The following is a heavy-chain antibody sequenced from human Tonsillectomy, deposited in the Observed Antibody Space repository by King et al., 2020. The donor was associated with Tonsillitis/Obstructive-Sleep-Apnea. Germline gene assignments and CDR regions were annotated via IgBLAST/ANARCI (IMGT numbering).Heavy chain of an antibody. D-gene: IGHD6-13*01. Sequence: VQLVESGGGLVQPARSLRLSCAASGFTFDDYAMHWVRQAPGKGLEWVSSISWNSGSIGYADSVKGRFTISRDNAKNSLYLQMNRLRAEDTALYYCAKDIQQQLYYYMDVWGKGTTVTVSS. J-gene: IGHJ6*03. CDR1: GFTFDDYA. CDR3: AKDIQQQLYYYMDV. V-gene: IGHV3-9*01. CDR2: ISWNSGSI.